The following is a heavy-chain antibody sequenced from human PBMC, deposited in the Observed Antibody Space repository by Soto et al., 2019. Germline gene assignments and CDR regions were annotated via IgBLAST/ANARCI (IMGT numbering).Heavy chain of an antibody. CDR1: GGSISSGGYY. V-gene: IGHV4-31*03. J-gene: IGHJ3*02. Sequence: LSLTCTVSGGSISSGGYYWSWIRQHPGKGLEWIGYIYYSGSTSYNPSLKSRVTISVDTSKNQFSLKLSSVTAADTAVYYCARSSPHTIFGVVNAFDIWGQGTMVTGSS. CDR3: ARSSPHTIFGVVNAFDI. D-gene: IGHD3-3*01. CDR2: IYYSGST.